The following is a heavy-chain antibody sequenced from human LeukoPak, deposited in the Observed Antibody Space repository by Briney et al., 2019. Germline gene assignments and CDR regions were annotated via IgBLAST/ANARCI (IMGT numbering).Heavy chain of an antibody. J-gene: IGHJ4*02. CDR2: INWNGGST. D-gene: IGHD3-22*01. CDR1: GFTFDDYG. CDR3: ARDMYYYDSSGYYPGY. V-gene: IGHV3-20*04. Sequence: GGSLRLSCAASGFTFDDYGMSWVRQAPGKGLEWVSGINWNGGSTGYADSVKGRFTISRDNAKNSLYLQMNSLRAEDTALYYCARDMYYYDSSGYYPGYWGQGTLVTVSS.